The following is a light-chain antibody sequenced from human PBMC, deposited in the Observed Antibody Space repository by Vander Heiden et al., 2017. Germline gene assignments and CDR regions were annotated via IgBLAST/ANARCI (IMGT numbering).Light chain of an antibody. Sequence: DIQMTHSPSTLSASVGHRVTIPCRASQSISSWLAWYQQQPGKAPKLLIYKASSLESGVPSRFSGSGSGTEFTLTISSLQPDDFATYYCQQYNSYPYTFGQGTKLEIK. CDR2: KAS. CDR1: QSISSW. CDR3: QQYNSYPYT. V-gene: IGKV1-5*03. J-gene: IGKJ2*01.